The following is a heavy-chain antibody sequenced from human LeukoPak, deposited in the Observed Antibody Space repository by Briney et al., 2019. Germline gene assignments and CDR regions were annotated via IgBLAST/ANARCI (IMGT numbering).Heavy chain of an antibody. CDR2: INSDGSTT. CDR3: ARDPDSSGWYGGFDY. V-gene: IGHV3-74*01. D-gene: IGHD6-19*01. J-gene: IGHJ4*02. CDR1: GFTFSSYW. Sequence: GGSLRLSCAASGFTFSSYWMHWVRQAPGKGLVWVSNINSDGSTTTYADSVKGRFTISRDNAENTLYLQMNSLRAEDTAVYYCARDPDSSGWYGGFDYWGQGTLVTVSS.